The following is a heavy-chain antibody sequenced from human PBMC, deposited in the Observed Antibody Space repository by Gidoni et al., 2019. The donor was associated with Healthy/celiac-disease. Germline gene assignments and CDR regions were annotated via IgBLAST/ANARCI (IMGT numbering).Heavy chain of an antibody. CDR2: INPNSGGT. CDR1: GYTFTGYY. V-gene: IGHV1-2*02. CDR3: AREGSGSYRDWYFDL. J-gene: IGHJ2*01. Sequence: QVQLVQSGAEVKKPGASVKVYCKASGYTFTGYYMHWVRQAPGQGLEWMGWINPNSGGTNYAQKFQGRVTMTRDTSISTAYMELSRLRSDDTAVYYCAREGSGSYRDWYFDLWGRGTLVTVSS. D-gene: IGHD1-26*01.